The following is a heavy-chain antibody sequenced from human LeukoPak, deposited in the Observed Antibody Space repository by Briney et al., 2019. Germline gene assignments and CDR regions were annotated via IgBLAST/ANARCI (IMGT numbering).Heavy chain of an antibody. D-gene: IGHD3-10*01. Sequence: PSETLSLTCTVSGGSTSSGGYYWSWIRQHPGKGLEWIGYIYYSGSTYYNPSLKSRVTISVDTSKNQFSLKLSSVTAADTAVYYCARDNRAYDAFDIWGQGTMVTVSS. J-gene: IGHJ3*02. V-gene: IGHV4-31*03. CDR2: IYYSGST. CDR3: ARDNRAYDAFDI. CDR1: GGSTSSGGYY.